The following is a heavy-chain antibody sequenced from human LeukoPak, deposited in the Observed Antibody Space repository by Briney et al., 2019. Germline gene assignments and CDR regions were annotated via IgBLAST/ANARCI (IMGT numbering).Heavy chain of an antibody. CDR3: ASSAWYHYFEY. D-gene: IGHD6-19*01. Sequence: GGSLRLSCAASGFTFSSYTMNWVRQAPGKGLEWVSSITSSSSYIYYADSMKGRFTISRDNAKNSLFLQMNSLRAEDTAVYYCASSAWYHYFEYWGQGTLVTVSS. J-gene: IGHJ4*02. CDR2: ITSSSSYI. CDR1: GFTFSSYT. V-gene: IGHV3-21*01.